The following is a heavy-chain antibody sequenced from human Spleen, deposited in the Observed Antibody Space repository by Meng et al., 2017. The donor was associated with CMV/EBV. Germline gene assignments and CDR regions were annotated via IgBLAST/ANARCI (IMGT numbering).Heavy chain of an antibody. CDR2: IRDDGSNK. CDR1: GFTFSSYG. Sequence: GESLKISCAASGFTFSSYGMHWVRQAPGKGLEWVAFIRDDGSNKYYADSVKGRFTISRDNSKNTPYLQMNSLRAEDTAVYYCVKDQGIVVVPAATYYYGMDVWGQGTTVTVSS. CDR3: VKDQGIVVVPAATYYYGMDV. J-gene: IGHJ6*02. D-gene: IGHD2-2*01. V-gene: IGHV3-30*02.